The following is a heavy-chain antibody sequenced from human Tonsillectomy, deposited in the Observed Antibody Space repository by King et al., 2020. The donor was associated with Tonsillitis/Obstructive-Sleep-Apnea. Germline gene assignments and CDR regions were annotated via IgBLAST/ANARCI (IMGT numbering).Heavy chain of an antibody. CDR3: ARSQRQGGRITIFGVASYYFDY. V-gene: IGHV4-4*07. D-gene: IGHD3-3*01. CDR1: GGSISSYY. Sequence: VQLQESGPGLVKPSETLSLTCTVSGGSISSYYWSWIRQPAGKGLEWIGRIYTSGSTNYNPSLKSRVTMSVDTSKNQFSLKLSSVTAADTAVYYCARSQRQGGRITIFGVASYYFDYWGQGTLVTVSS. CDR2: IYTSGST. J-gene: IGHJ4*02.